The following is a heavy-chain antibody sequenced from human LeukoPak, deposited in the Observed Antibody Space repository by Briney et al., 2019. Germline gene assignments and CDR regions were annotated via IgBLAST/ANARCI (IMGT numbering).Heavy chain of an antibody. CDR2: ISSSSSSI. Sequence: PGGSLRLSCAASGFIFSGYSMNWVRQAPGKGLEWDSSISSSSSSIYYADSVKGRFTISRDNTKKSLYLQMNSLRAEDTAVYYCAREGPTAGSGYYFDYWGQGSLVTVSS. CDR3: AREGPTAGSGYYFDY. V-gene: IGHV3-21*01. CDR1: GFIFSGYS. D-gene: IGHD6-13*01. J-gene: IGHJ4*02.